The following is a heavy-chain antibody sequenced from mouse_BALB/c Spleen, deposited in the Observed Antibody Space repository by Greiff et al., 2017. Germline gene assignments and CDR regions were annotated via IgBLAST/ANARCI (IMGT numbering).Heavy chain of an antibody. CDR3: ASSTMVRGFAY. J-gene: IGHJ3*01. V-gene: IGHV5-9-4*01. D-gene: IGHD2-2*01. CDR1: GFTFSSYA. CDR2: ISSGGSYT. Sequence: DVMLVESGGGLVKPGGSLKLSCAASGFTFSSYAMSWVRQSPEKGLEWVAEISSGGSYTYYPDTVTGRFTISSDNANNTLYLEMSSLRSEDTAMYYCASSTMVRGFAYWGQGTLVTVSA.